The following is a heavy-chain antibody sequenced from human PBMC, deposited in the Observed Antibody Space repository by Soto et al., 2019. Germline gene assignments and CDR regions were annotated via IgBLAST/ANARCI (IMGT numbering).Heavy chain of an antibody. J-gene: IGHJ4*02. V-gene: IGHV1-18*01. D-gene: IGHD3-10*01. CDR3: ARFYASGSYPYDY. CDR2: ISAYNGNT. Sequence: GASVKVSCKASGYTFATYGISWVRQAPGQGLEWMGWISAYNGNTNYAQNLQGRVTMTTDTSTSTAYMELRSLRSDDTAVYYCARFYASGSYPYDYWGQGTLVTVSS. CDR1: GYTFATYG.